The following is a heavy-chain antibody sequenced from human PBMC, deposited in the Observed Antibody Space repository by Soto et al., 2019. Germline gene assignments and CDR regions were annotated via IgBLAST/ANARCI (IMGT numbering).Heavy chain of an antibody. CDR2: ISWNSGSI. Sequence: GGSLRLSCAASGFTFDDYAMHWVRQAPGKGLEWVSGISWNSGSIGYADSVKGRFTISRDNAKNSLYLQMNSLRAEDTAVYYCARDQFPYYDFWSGFLSLDYWGQGTLVTVSS. CDR1: GFTFDDYA. V-gene: IGHV3-9*01. D-gene: IGHD3-3*01. J-gene: IGHJ4*02. CDR3: ARDQFPYYDFWSGFLSLDY.